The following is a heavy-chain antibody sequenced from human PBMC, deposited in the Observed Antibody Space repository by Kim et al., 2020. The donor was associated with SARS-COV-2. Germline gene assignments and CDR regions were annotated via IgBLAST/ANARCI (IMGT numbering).Heavy chain of an antibody. CDR3: AREDSRLYYYYYYMDV. D-gene: IGHD6-13*01. J-gene: IGHJ6*03. Sequence: SETLSLTCTVSGGSISSYYWSWIRQPAGKGLEWIGRIYTSGSTNYNPSLKSRVTMSVDTSKNQFSLKLSSVTAADTAVYYCAREDSRLYYYYYYMDVWGKGTTVTVSS. CDR2: IYTSGST. V-gene: IGHV4-4*07. CDR1: GGSISSYY.